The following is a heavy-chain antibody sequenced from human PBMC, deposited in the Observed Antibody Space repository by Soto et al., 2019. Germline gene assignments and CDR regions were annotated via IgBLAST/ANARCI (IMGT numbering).Heavy chain of an antibody. CDR3: ARSMYDSSGYFPECALHX. J-gene: IGHJ4*03. CDR1: GGTFSSYA. V-gene: IGHV1-69*06. Sequence: SVKVSCKAAGGTFSSYAISWVRQAPGQGLEWMGGIIPIFGTANYAQKFKGRVTITADKSTSTAYMELSSLRSEDTAVYYCARSMYDSSGYFPECALHXWGQVTLVTVSX. D-gene: IGHD3-22*01. CDR2: IIPIFGTA.